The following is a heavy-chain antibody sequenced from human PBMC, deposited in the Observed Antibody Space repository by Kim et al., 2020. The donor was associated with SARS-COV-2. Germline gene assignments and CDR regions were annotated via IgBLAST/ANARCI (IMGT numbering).Heavy chain of an antibody. Sequence: GGSLRLSCAASGFTFSSYSMNWVRQAPGKGLEWVSYISSSSSTIYYADSVKGRFTISRDNAKNSLYLQMNSLRDEDTAVYYCARRSSVTAIYYYYYYGMDVWGQGTTVTVSS. J-gene: IGHJ6*02. V-gene: IGHV3-48*02. CDR3: ARRSSVTAIYYYYYYGMDV. CDR1: GFTFSSYS. CDR2: ISSSSSTI. D-gene: IGHD2-21*02.